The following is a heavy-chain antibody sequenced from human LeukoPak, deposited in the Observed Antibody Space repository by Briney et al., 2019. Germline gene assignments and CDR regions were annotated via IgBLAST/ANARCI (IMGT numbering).Heavy chain of an antibody. D-gene: IGHD5-12*01. V-gene: IGHV4-34*01. CDR3: VKSGGYGLIDY. J-gene: IGHJ4*02. CDR2: IYYTGNT. Sequence: SETLSLTCAVYGGSFSGYYWSWIRQSPGKGLEWIGNIYYTGNTYYNASLQSRVTISIDTSENQFSLRLNSVTAADTAVYYCVKSGGYGLIDYWGPGTLVTVSS. CDR1: GGSFSGYY.